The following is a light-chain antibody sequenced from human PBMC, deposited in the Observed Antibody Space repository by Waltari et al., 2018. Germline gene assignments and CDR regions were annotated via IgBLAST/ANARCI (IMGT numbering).Light chain of an antibody. J-gene: IGKJ2*01. CDR1: QGISSY. CDR2: AAS. Sequence: AIRMTQSPSSFSASTGDRVTITCRASQGISSYLAWYQQKPGKAPKLLIYAASTLQSVVPSRFSGSGSGTDFTLTISCLQSEDFATYYCQQYYSYAYTLGQGTKLEIK. CDR3: QQYYSYAYT. V-gene: IGKV1-8*01.